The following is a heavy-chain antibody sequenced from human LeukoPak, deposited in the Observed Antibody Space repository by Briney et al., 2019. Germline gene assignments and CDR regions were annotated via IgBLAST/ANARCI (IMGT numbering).Heavy chain of an antibody. V-gene: IGHV1-69*05. CDR3: ARGPYYDFWSGYHWDDAFDI. J-gene: IGHJ3*02. CDR2: IIPIFGTA. CDR1: GGTFTSHA. D-gene: IGHD3-3*01. Sequence: ASVKVTCKPSGGTFTSHAISWVRQAPGQGLEWMGGIIPIFGTANYAQKFQGRVTITRNTSISTAYMELSSLRSEDTAVYYCARGPYYDFWSGYHWDDAFDIWGQGTMVTVSS.